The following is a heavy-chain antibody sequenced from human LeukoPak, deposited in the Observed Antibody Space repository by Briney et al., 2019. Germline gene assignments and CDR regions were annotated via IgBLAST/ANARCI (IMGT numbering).Heavy chain of an antibody. J-gene: IGHJ5*02. V-gene: IGHV1-3*01. CDR1: GYTFTSYA. Sequence: ASVKVSCKASGYTFTSYAMNWVRQAPGQGLEWMGWINAGNGNTKYSQKFQGRVTITRDTSASTAYMELSSLRSEDTAIYYCARDRSWGGEDNWFDPWGQGTLVTVSS. D-gene: IGHD3-16*01. CDR3: ARDRSWGGEDNWFDP. CDR2: INAGNGNT.